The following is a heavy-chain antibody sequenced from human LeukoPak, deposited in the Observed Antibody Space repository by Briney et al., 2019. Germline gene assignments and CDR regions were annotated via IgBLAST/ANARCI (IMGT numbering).Heavy chain of an antibody. J-gene: IGHJ4*02. CDR2: IYYSGST. V-gene: IGHV4-59*01. Sequence: SSETLSLTCTVSGGSISSYYWSWIRQPPGKGLEWIGYIYYSGSTNYNPSLKSRVTISADMSKNHFSLRLNSVTAADTAVYYCARFSGGTSRVDYWGQGTLVTVSS. CDR1: GGSISSYY. CDR3: ARFSGGTSRVDY. D-gene: IGHD3-16*01.